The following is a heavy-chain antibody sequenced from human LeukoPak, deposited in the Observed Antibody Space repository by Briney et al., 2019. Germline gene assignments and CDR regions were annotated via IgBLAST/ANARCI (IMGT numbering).Heavy chain of an antibody. V-gene: IGHV1-18*01. CDR3: ARDHRGSTSCYSCSRWFDP. CDR1: GYTFTSYG. J-gene: IGHJ5*02. Sequence: ASVKVSCKASGYTFTSYGISWVRQAPGQGLEWMGRISTYNGNTNYAQKLQGRVTMTTDTSTSTAYMELRSLRSDDTAVYYCARDHRGSTSCYSCSRWFDPWGQGTLVTVSS. D-gene: IGHD2-2*01. CDR2: ISTYNGNT.